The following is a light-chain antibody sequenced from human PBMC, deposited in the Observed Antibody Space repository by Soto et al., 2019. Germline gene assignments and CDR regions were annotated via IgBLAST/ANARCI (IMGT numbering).Light chain of an antibody. J-gene: IGKJ4*01. Sequence: EIVLTQSPATLSLSPGERATLSCRASQSVSSYLAWYQQKPGQAPRLLIYDASNRATGIPARFSGSGSGTDFTLTISSLEPEDFAVYYCQQRTSFGCGTKVEIK. CDR1: QSVSSY. V-gene: IGKV3-11*01. CDR2: DAS. CDR3: QQRTS.